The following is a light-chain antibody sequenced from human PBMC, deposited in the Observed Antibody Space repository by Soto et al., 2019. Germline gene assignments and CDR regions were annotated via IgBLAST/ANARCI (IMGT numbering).Light chain of an antibody. J-gene: IGLJ1*01. CDR3: QSYDSSLIYV. V-gene: IGLV1-40*01. CDR2: GNI. Sequence: QSVLTQPPSVSGAPGQRVTISCTGTSSNIGAGYDVHWYRQLPGTAPKLLIYGNINRPSGIPDRFSASKSGTSASLAITGLQAEDEADYYCQSYDSSLIYVFGTGTKLTVL. CDR1: SSNIGAGYD.